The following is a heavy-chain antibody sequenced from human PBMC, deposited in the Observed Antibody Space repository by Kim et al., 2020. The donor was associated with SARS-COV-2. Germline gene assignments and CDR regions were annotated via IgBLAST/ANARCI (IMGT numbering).Heavy chain of an antibody. CDR2: VRFSGKVE. CDR3: ATEPAGTYYFDY. J-gene: IGHJ4*02. V-gene: IGHV1-46*01. CDR1: GYTFTTYN. Sequence: ASVKVSCKASGYTFTTYNLHWVRQAPGQGPEWMGIVRFSGKVEENTQRFSGRVTMNRDTSTSTFYMELSSLRSEDTAVYYCATEPAGTYYFDYWGQGTLVTVSS.